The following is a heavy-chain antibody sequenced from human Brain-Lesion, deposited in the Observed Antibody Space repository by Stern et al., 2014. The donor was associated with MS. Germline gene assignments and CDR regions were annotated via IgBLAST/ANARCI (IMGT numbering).Heavy chain of an antibody. J-gene: IGHJ4*02. CDR3: ARDKEDTNMAFRYFDN. D-gene: IGHD5-18*01. V-gene: IGHV4-61*02. CDR2: IYTTGST. CDR1: GGSVGSGSYD. Sequence: QVQLQESGPGLVKPSQTLSLTCTVSGGSVGSGSYDWSWIRQPAGKGLEWIGRIYTTGSTYYNPSLKSRVSISIETSTNPFSLKLTSVTAADTAVYYCARDKEDTNMAFRYFDNWGQGTLVTVSS.